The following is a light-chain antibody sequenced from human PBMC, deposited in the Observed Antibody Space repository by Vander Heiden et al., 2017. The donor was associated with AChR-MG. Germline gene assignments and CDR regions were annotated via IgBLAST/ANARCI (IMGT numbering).Light chain of an antibody. V-gene: IGKV4-1*01. CDR2: WAA. CDR1: QSVLHSPTNDNY. CDR3: QQYYTTPRT. Sequence: DIVMIQSPDSLAVSLGERATINCKSSQSVLHSPTNDNYLAWYQQKPGRPPKLLIYWAATRGSGVPDRFSGSGSGTDFTLTISSLQAEDVAVYYCQQYYTTPRTFGQGTKLEIK. J-gene: IGKJ2*01.